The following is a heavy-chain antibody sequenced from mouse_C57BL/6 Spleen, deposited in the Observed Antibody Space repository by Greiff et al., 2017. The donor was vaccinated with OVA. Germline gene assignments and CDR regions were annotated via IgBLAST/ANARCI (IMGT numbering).Heavy chain of an antibody. Sequence: VQLQQSGPGLVKPSQTVFLTCTVTGISITTGNYRWSWIRQFPGHKLEWIGYIYYSGTITYNPSLTSPTTITRDTPKNQFFLEMNSLTAEDTATYYCAREGGYDYDDAMDYWGQGTSVTVSS. CDR1: GISITTGNYR. J-gene: IGHJ4*01. CDR3: AREGGYDYDDAMDY. D-gene: IGHD2-4*01. CDR2: IYYSGTI. V-gene: IGHV3-5*01.